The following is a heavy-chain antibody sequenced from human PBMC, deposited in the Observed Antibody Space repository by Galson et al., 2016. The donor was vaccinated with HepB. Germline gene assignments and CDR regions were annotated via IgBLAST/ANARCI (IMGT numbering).Heavy chain of an antibody. D-gene: IGHD5-12*01. Sequence: SLRLSCAASGFTFSNYYMSWVRQAPGKGLEWVSVIYSGGKTYYADSVKGRFTIYRDDSKNTMYLQMNSLRGEDTAVYYCATQEKEGTSGYDYFDYWGQGALVTVSS. CDR3: ATQEKEGTSGYDYFDY. J-gene: IGHJ4*02. CDR2: IYSGGKT. V-gene: IGHV3-53*01. CDR1: GFTFSNYY.